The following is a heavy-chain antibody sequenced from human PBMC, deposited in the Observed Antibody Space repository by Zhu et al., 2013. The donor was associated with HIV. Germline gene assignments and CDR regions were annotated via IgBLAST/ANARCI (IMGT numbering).Heavy chain of an antibody. D-gene: IGHD5-12*01. CDR3: AGGDSGTIGDY. CDR2: IIPIFGTT. Sequence: QVQLVQSGAEVKKPGSSVKVSCKASGGTFSNYAITWVRQAPGQGLEWMGGIIPIFGTTNYAQKFQGRVTITADESTSTAYMELSGLRSDDTAVYYCAGGDSGTIGDYWGQGTLLTVSS. V-gene: IGHV1-69*01. CDR1: GGTFSNYA. J-gene: IGHJ4*02.